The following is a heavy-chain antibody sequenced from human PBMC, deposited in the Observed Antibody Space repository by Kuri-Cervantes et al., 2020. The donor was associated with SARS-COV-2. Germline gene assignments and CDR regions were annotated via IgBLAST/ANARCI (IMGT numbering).Heavy chain of an antibody. Sequence: SETLSLTCAVYGGSFSGYYWSWIRQPPGKGLEWIGYIYYSGSTNYNPSLKSRVTISVDTSKNQFSLKLSSVTAADTAVYYCARLEPTMVRIAGDGGGFDYWGQGTLVTVSS. J-gene: IGHJ4*02. CDR1: GGSFSGYY. D-gene: IGHD3-10*01. V-gene: IGHV4-59*08. CDR2: IYYSGST. CDR3: ARLEPTMVRIAGDGGGFDY.